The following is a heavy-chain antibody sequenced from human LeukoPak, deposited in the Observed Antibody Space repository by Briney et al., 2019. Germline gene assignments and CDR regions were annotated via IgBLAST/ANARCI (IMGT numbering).Heavy chain of an antibody. CDR2: IYYSGST. V-gene: IGHV4-39*01. J-gene: IGHJ4*02. CDR3: ASLYYFDRSRGWNY. Sequence: SETLSLTCTVSGGSITSSSYYWGWIRQPPGNGLEWIGSIYYSGSTYYNPSLKSRVTISVDTSKNQFSLKLSSVTAADTAVYYCASLYYFDRSRGWNYWGQGTLVTVSS. CDR1: GGSITSSSYY. D-gene: IGHD3-22*01.